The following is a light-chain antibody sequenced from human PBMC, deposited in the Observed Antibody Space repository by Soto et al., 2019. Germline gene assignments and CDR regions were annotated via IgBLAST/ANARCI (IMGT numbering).Light chain of an antibody. CDR1: QTLSSNY. J-gene: IGKJ2*01. CDR2: GTS. Sequence: EVVLTQSPGTLSLPPGARATLSCRASQTLSSNYLAWYQQIAGQAPRLLIYGTSSRATGIPDRFSGSGSGTDFTLTISRLDPEDFAVYYCQQYGSSPPRYTFGQGTKLEIK. V-gene: IGKV3-20*01. CDR3: QQYGSSPPRYT.